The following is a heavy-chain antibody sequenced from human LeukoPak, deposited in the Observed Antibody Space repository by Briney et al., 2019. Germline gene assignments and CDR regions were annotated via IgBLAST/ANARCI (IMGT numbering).Heavy chain of an antibody. Sequence: ASVKVSCKVSGYTLTELSMHWVRQAPGKGLEWMGGFDPEDGETIYAQKFQGRVTMTEDTSTDTAYMELSSLRSEDTAVYYCATLPFYGSGSYYTLPFDYWGQGTLVTVSS. CDR3: ATLPFYGSGSYYTLPFDY. CDR2: FDPEDGET. J-gene: IGHJ4*02. D-gene: IGHD3-10*01. V-gene: IGHV1-24*01. CDR1: GYTLTELS.